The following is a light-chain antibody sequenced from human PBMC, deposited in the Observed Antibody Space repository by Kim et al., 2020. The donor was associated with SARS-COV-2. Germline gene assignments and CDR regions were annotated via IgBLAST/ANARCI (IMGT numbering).Light chain of an antibody. Sequence: PGERATLACRASATVCTDSAWYQQTPREAPRLLISAASKEAIGIPARFSGSGSGPDFTLAISRLGPEDSAVCVCQQRRGFGQGTRREI. CDR1: ATVCTD. V-gene: IGKV3-11*01. CDR3: QQRRG. J-gene: IGKJ5*01. CDR2: AAS.